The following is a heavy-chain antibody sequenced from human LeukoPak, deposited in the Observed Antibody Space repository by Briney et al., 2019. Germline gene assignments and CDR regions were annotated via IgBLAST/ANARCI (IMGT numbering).Heavy chain of an antibody. Sequence: GGSLRLSCAASGFTFSSYWMSWVRQAPGKGLEWVSAISGSGGNTYYADSVKGRFTISRDNSKNTLYLQMNSLRAEDTALYYCAKRIAAAGPYFDYWGQGTLVPVSS. CDR3: AKRIAAAGPYFDY. J-gene: IGHJ4*02. D-gene: IGHD6-13*01. CDR1: GFTFSSYW. V-gene: IGHV3-23*01. CDR2: ISGSGGNT.